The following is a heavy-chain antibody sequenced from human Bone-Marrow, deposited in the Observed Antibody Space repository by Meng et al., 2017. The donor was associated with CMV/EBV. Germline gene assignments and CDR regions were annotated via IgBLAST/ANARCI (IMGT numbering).Heavy chain of an antibody. Sequence: SVKVSCKASGGTFSSYAISWVRQAPGQGLEWMGGIIPILGIANYAQKFQGRVTITADKSTSTAYMELSSLRSEDTAVYYCARGRDIVVVPAAKPGLYGMDVCGQGTTVTVSS. CDR3: ARGRDIVVVPAAKPGLYGMDV. J-gene: IGHJ6*02. CDR1: GGTFSSYA. V-gene: IGHV1-69*10. D-gene: IGHD2-2*02. CDR2: IIPILGIA.